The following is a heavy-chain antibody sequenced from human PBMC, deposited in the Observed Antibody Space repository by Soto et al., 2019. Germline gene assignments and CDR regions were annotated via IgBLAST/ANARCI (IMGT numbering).Heavy chain of an antibody. Sequence: GGSLRLSCAASGFTFNIYALHWVRQAPGKGLEWVAVISFDGTKKYYSDSVKGRFTISRDNLKNTLYLQMNNLRVEDAALYFCAREDDYGYRYINYGLDVWGQGTTVTVAS. CDR3: AREDDYGYRYINYGLDV. D-gene: IGHD4-17*01. J-gene: IGHJ6*02. V-gene: IGHV3-30-3*01. CDR2: ISFDGTKK. CDR1: GFTFNIYA.